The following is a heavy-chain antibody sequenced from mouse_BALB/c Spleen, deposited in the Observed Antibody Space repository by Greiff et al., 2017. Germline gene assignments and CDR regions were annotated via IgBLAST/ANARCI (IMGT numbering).Heavy chain of an antibody. V-gene: IGHV5-17*02. CDR3: ARNYGNYVWFAY. D-gene: IGHD2-1*01. J-gene: IGHJ3*01. Sequence: EVNVVESGGGLVQPGGSRKLSCAASGFTFSSFGMHWVRQAPEKGLEWVAYISSGSSTIYYADTVKGRFTISRDNPKNTLFLQMTSLRSEDTAMYYCARNYGNYVWFAYWGQGTLVTVSA. CDR2: ISSGSSTI. CDR1: GFTFSSFG.